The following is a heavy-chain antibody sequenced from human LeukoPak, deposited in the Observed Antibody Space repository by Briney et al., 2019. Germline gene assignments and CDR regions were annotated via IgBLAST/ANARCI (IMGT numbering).Heavy chain of an antibody. CDR1: GFTFSSYG. J-gene: IGHJ4*02. CDR2: IRYDGSNK. CDR3: AKSDYYDSSGYTY. V-gene: IGHV3-30*02. D-gene: IGHD3-22*01. Sequence: GGSLRLSCAASGFTFSSYGMHWVRQAPGKGLEWVAFIRYDGSNKYYADSVKGRFTISRDNSKNTLYLQMNSLRAEDTAVYYCAKSDYYDSSGYTYWGQGTLVTVSS.